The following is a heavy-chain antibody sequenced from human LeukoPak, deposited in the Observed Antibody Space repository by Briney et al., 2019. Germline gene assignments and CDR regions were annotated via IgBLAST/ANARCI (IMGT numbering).Heavy chain of an antibody. CDR2: INPSGGST. V-gene: IGHV1-46*01. D-gene: IGHD3-22*01. Sequence: GASVKVSCKASGYTFTSYYMHWVRQAPGQGLEWMGIINPSGGSTSYAQKFQGRVTMTRDTSTSTVYMELSSLRSEDTAVYYCAREEYYYDSSGYYGGFDYWGQGTLVTVSS. CDR1: GYTFTSYY. CDR3: AREEYYYDSSGYYGGFDY. J-gene: IGHJ4*02.